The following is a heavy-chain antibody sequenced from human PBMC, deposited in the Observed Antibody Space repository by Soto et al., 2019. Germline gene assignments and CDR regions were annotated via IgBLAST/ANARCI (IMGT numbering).Heavy chain of an antibody. CDR1: GFTFSSYA. V-gene: IGHV3-23*01. D-gene: IGHD4-17*01. CDR3: ARDQSTVPHDAFDI. CDR2: ISGRVGTT. Sequence: EVQLLESGGGLVELRGSLRLSCAASGFTFSSYAMSWVRQAPGKGLEWVAAISGRVGTTFYADSVKGRFTISRDNSKNMLYLQMNSLRAEDTAVYHCARDQSTVPHDAFDIWGQGTMVPVSS. J-gene: IGHJ3*02.